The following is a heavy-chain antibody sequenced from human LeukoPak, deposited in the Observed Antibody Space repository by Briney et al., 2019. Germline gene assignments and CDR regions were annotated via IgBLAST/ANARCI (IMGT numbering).Heavy chain of an antibody. CDR1: GGSISSYY. J-gene: IGHJ3*02. D-gene: IGHD3-22*01. V-gene: IGHV4-4*07. CDR2: IYTSGST. Sequence: SETLSLTCTVSGGSISSYYWSWIRQPAGKGLEWIGRIYTSGSTNYNPSLKSRVTMSVDMSKNQFSLKLSSVTAADTAVYYCARDYDSSGRTTDAFDIWGQGTMVTVSS. CDR3: ARDYDSSGRTTDAFDI.